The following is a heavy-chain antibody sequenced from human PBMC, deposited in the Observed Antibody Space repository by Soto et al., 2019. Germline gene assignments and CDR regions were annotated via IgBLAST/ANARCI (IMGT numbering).Heavy chain of an antibody. D-gene: IGHD3-10*01. J-gene: IGHJ5*02. V-gene: IGHV3-23*01. CDR2: ISGSGGST. CDR3: AKELLIWFGDPPTSDP. Sequence: GGSLRLSCAASGFTFSSYAMSWVRQAPGKGLEWVSAISGSGGSTYYADSVKGRFTISRDNSKNTLYLQMNSLRAEDTAVYYCAKELLIWFGDPPTSDPWGQGTLVTVYS. CDR1: GFTFSSYA.